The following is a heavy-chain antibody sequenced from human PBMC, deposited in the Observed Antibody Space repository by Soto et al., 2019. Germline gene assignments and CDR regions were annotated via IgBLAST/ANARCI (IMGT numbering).Heavy chain of an antibody. CDR1: GGSISGYY. J-gene: IGHJ6*03. V-gene: IGHV4-59*01. D-gene: IGHD2-8*02. CDR3: ARLTGGTYLSFYYYIGV. CDR2: IYYSGTT. Sequence: QGQLQESGPGLVKPSETLSLTCTVSGGSISGYYWSWIRQAPGKGLEWIGYIYYSGTTNYDPSLKSRVTMSVDTSKNQFSLKLSSVTTADTAVYYCARLTGGTYLSFYYYIGVWGKGTTVTVSS.